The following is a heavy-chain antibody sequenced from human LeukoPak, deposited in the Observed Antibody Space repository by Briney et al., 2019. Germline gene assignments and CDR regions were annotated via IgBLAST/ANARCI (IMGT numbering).Heavy chain of an antibody. J-gene: IGHJ4*02. D-gene: IGHD2-21*02. V-gene: IGHV3-23*01. CDR2: ISRSGGST. CDR1: GFTFSSYA. CDR3: VYCGGDCYFGPFDY. Sequence: PGGSLRLSCAASGFTFSSYAVSWVRQAPGKGLEWVSAISRSGGSTYYADSVKGRFTISRDNSKNTLYLQMNSLRAEDTAVYYCVYCGGDCYFGPFDYWGQGTLVTVSS.